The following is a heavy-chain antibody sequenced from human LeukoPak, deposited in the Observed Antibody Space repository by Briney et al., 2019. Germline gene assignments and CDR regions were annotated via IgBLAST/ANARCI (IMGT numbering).Heavy chain of an antibody. J-gene: IGHJ4*02. V-gene: IGHV3-33*06. D-gene: IGHD1-26*01. CDR3: AKPTWGSGSFLIDF. Sequence: PGRALRLSCAASGFIFSNYGMHWVRQAPGRGLEWVAVTWNDGSYEHYTDSVKGRFTISRDNSKNTLFLQLNSLRPEDTAVYYCAKPTWGSGSFLIDFWGQGTLVTVSS. CDR2: TWNDGSYE. CDR1: GFIFSNYG.